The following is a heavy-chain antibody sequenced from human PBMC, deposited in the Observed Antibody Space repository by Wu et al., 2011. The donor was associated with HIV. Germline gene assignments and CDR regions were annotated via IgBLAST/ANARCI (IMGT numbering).Heavy chain of an antibody. CDR1: GYSLSDLA. V-gene: IGHV1-24*01. D-gene: IGHD3-10*01. J-gene: IGHJ4*02. CDR3: ARVNVRGVILDYFDY. CDR2: FDPDPGET. Sequence: QVNLLQSGAVVKRPGASVRVSCKVSGYSLSDLAIHWVRQAPGKGLEWMGGFDPDPGETIFAQRVVDRVTMTRDTSISTLYMELSWLRSDDTAVYFCARVNVRGVILDYFDYWGQGTLVTVSS.